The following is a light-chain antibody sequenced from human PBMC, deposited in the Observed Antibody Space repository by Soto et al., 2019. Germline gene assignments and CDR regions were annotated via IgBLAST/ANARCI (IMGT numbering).Light chain of an antibody. CDR1: QSISSW. CDR3: QQYNSYPYT. Sequence: DIQMTQSPSTLSASVGDRVTITCRASQSISSWLAWYQQKPGKAPKLLIYDASSLESGVPSRFLGSGSGTSFTLTISSLQTDDFATYYCQQYNSYPYTFGKGPKLDIK. CDR2: DAS. J-gene: IGKJ2*01. V-gene: IGKV1-5*01.